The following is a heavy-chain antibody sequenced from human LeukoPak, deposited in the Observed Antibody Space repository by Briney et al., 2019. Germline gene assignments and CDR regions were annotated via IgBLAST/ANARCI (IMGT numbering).Heavy chain of an antibody. J-gene: IGHJ4*02. Sequence: SETLSLTCTVSGGSISSYYWSWIRQPPGKGLEWIGYIYYSGSTNYNPSLKSRVTISVDTSKNQLSLKLSSVTAADTAVYYCARGYCSGGSCYPYYFDYWGQGTLVTVSS. D-gene: IGHD2-15*01. V-gene: IGHV4-59*01. CDR3: ARGYCSGGSCYPYYFDY. CDR1: GGSISSYY. CDR2: IYYSGST.